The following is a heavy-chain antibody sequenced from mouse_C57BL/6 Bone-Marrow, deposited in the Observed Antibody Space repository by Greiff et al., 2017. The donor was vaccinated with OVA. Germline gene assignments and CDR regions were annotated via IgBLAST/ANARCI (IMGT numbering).Heavy chain of an antibody. D-gene: IGHD2-4*01. CDR2: IYPGDGDT. J-gene: IGHJ4*01. CDR3: ASPYDYDEFYAMDY. V-gene: IGHV1-82*01. CDR1: GYAFSSSW. Sequence: VKLQQSGPELVKPGASVKISCKASGYAFSSSWMNWVKQRPGKGLEWIGRIYPGDGDTNYNGKFKGKATLTADKSSSTAYMQLSSLTSEDSAVYFCASPYDYDEFYAMDYWGQGTSVTVSS.